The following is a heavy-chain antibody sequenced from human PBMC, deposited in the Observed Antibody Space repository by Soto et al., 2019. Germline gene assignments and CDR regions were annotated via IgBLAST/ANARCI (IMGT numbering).Heavy chain of an antibody. CDR1: GYTLTELS. V-gene: IGHV1-24*01. Sequence: ASVKVSCKVSGYTLTELSMHWVRQAPGKGLEWMGGFDPEDGETIYAQKFQGRVNMTEDTSTDTAYMELSSLRSEDTAVYYCATVIGLLWLGESERGAFAIWGQGTMVTVSS. CDR3: ATVIGLLWLGESERGAFAI. J-gene: IGHJ3*02. CDR2: FDPEDGET. D-gene: IGHD3-10*01.